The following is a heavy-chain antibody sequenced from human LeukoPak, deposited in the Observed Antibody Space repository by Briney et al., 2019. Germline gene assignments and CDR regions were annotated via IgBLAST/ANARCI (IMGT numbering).Heavy chain of an antibody. J-gene: IGHJ6*02. D-gene: IGHD3-22*01. CDR1: GGSISSGGYY. V-gene: IGHV4-30-4*01. CDR2: IYYSGST. CDR3: ARDLYYYDSSGYRYYYYGMDV. Sequence: PSETLSLTCTVSGGSISSGGYYWSWIRQPPGKGLEWIGYIYYSGSTYYNPSLKSRVTISVDTSKNQFSLKLSSVTAADTAVYYCARDLYYYDSSGYRYYYYGMDVWGQGTTVTVSS.